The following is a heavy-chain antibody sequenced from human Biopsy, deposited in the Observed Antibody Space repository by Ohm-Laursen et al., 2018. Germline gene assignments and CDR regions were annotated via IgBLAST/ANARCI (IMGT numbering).Heavy chain of an antibody. CDR2: INKDGSVT. Sequence: SLRLSCTASGFTFSHYWMTWVRQSPGKGLAWVANINKDGSVTNYLDSVKGRFAASRDSAKNSAYLQMNSLRTEDTAIYYCARDSGGGDSINGWYDALDLWGQGTTVTVSS. J-gene: IGHJ3*01. CDR1: GFTFSHYW. V-gene: IGHV3-7*01. D-gene: IGHD2-8*01. CDR3: ARDSGGGDSINGWYDALDL.